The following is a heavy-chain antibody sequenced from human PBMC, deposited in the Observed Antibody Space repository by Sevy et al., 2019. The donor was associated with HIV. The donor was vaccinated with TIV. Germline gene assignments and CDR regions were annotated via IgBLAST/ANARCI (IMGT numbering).Heavy chain of an antibody. Sequence: SETLSLTCTVSGGSISSGDYYWSWIRQPPGKGLEWIGYIYYSGSTYYNPSLKSRVTISVDTSKIQFSLKLSSVTAADTAVYYCARDPGIVRGVKAGHYYYYGMDVWGQGTTVTVSS. J-gene: IGHJ6*02. V-gene: IGHV4-30-4*01. D-gene: IGHD3-10*01. CDR2: IYYSGST. CDR1: GGSISSGDYY. CDR3: ARDPGIVRGVKAGHYYYYGMDV.